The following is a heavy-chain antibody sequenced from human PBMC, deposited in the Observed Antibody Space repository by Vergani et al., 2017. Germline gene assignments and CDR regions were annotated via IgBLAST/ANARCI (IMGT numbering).Heavy chain of an antibody. J-gene: IGHJ5*02. CDR2: INPNSGGT. V-gene: IGHV1-2*02. CDR1: GYTFTGYY. CDR3: ARDGYCSSTSCYGWFDP. D-gene: IGHD2-2*03. Sequence: QVQLVQSGAEVKKPGASVKVSCKASGYTFTGYYMHWVRQAPGQGLEWMGWINPNSGGTNYAQKFQGRVTMTRDKSISTAYMELSRLRSDDTAVYYCARDGYCSSTSCYGWFDPWGQGTLVTASS.